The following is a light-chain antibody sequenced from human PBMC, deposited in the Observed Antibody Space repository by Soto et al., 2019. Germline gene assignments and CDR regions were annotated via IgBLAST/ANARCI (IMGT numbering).Light chain of an antibody. CDR1: QGISSY. V-gene: IGKV1-9*01. CDR2: AAS. CDR3: QQYYSYPRT. J-gene: IGKJ1*01. Sequence: DIQMTQSPSSLSASVGDRVTITCRASQGISSYLAWYQQKPGKAPKLLIYAASTLQSGVPSRFSGSGSGTDFTLTISCLQSEDFATYYCQQYYSYPRTFGQGTKVVIK.